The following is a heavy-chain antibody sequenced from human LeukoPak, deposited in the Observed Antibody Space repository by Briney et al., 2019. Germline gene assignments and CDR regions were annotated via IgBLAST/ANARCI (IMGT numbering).Heavy chain of an antibody. V-gene: IGHV1-69*13. CDR3: ARVGFSGYLHYFDY. CDR1: GGTFSSYA. Sequence: SVKVSCKASGGTFSSYAISWVRQAPGQGLEWMGGVIPIFGTANYAQKFQGRVTITADESTSTAYMELSSLRSEDTAVYYCARVGFSGYLHYFDYWGQGTLVTVSS. CDR2: VIPIFGTA. J-gene: IGHJ4*02. D-gene: IGHD3-22*01.